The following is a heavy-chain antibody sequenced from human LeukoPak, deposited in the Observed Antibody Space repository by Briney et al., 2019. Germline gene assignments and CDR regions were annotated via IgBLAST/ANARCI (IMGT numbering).Heavy chain of an antibody. D-gene: IGHD3-10*01. CDR1: GFTFSSSG. J-gene: IGHJ4*02. Sequence: PGGSLRLSCAASGFTFSSSGMHWVRQAPGRGLEWVAVISYDGSNKYYADSVEGRFTISRDNSKKTLYLQMNSLRPEDTAVYYCAKDKTSMVRGVILQWGQGTLVTVSS. CDR2: ISYDGSNK. V-gene: IGHV3-30*18. CDR3: AKDKTSMVRGVILQ.